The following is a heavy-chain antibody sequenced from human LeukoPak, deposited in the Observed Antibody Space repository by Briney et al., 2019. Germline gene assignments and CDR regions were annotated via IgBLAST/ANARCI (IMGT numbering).Heavy chain of an antibody. CDR2: IYYSGST. Sequence: KPSETLSLTCTVSGGSISSYYWSWIRQPPGKGLEWIGYIYYSGSTNYNPSLKSRVTISVDTSKNQFFLKLSSVTAADTAVYYCARDRGSGSYLDYWGQGTLVTVSS. CDR1: GGSISSYY. CDR3: ARDRGSGSYLDY. J-gene: IGHJ4*02. V-gene: IGHV4-59*12. D-gene: IGHD3-10*01.